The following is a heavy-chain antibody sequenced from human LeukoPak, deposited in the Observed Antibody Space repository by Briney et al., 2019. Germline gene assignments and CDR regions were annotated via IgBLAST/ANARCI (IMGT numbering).Heavy chain of an antibody. V-gene: IGHV4-34*01. CDR1: GGSFSGYY. J-gene: IGHJ4*02. D-gene: IGHD6-13*01. CDR2: INHSGST. Sequence: KPSETLSLTCAVYGGSFSGYYWSWIRQPPGKGLEWIGEINHSGSTNYNPSLKSRVTISVDTSKNQFSLKLSSVTAADTAVYYCAASIAEAGGPFDYWGQGTLVTVSS. CDR3: AASIAEAGGPFDY.